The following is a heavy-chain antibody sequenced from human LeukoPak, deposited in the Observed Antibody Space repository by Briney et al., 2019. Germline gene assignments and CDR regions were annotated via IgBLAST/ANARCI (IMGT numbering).Heavy chain of an antibody. CDR1: GYTFTSYY. CDR3: ARDTHYHSSSWTNPMGPFDY. Sequence: GASVRVSCKASGYTFTSYYMHWVRQAPGQGLEWMGIINPSGGSTSYAQKFQGRVTMTRDTSTSTVYMELSSLRSEDTAVYYCARDTHYHSSSWTNPMGPFDYWGQGTLVTVSS. J-gene: IGHJ4*02. CDR2: INPSGGST. V-gene: IGHV1-46*01. D-gene: IGHD6-13*01.